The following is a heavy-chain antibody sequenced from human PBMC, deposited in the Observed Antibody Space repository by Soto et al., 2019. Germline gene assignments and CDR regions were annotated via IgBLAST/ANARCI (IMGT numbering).Heavy chain of an antibody. CDR2: IYPGDSDT. J-gene: IGHJ4*02. V-gene: IGHV5-51*01. D-gene: IGHD3-10*01. CDR1: GYYFGTYW. Sequence: GESLKISCKGSGYYFGTYWIGWVRQKPGKGLECMGIIYPGDSDTKYSPSFEGQVIMSADKSTNTAYLQWKSLRVSDTALYFCARMESGSYGFDDFWGPGTLVTVSS. CDR3: ARMESGSYGFDDF.